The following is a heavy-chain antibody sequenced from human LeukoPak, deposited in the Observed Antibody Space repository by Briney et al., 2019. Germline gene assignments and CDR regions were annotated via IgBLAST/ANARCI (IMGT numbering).Heavy chain of an antibody. CDR2: IYYSGST. D-gene: IGHD6-13*01. V-gene: IGHV4-39*07. CDR3: ARVGGGSSWYVTDPYYYYYYMDV. CDR1: GGSITNSSYY. Sequence: PSETLSLTCTVSGGSITNSSYYWAWIRQPPGKGLEWIGSIYYSGSTYFNPSLKTRATMSRDTSKNQLFLKVTSVTAADTAVYYCARVGGGSSWYVTDPYYYYYYMDVWGKGTTVTVSS. J-gene: IGHJ6*03.